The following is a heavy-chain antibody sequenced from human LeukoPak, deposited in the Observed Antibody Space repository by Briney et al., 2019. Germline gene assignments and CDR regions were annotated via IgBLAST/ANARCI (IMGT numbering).Heavy chain of an antibody. CDR3: AKEGDSSGYVDY. V-gene: IGHV3-30*04. J-gene: IGHJ4*02. D-gene: IGHD3-22*01. CDR1: GFTFSSYA. Sequence: PGGSLRLSCAASGFTFSSYAMHWVRQAPGKGLEWVAVISYDGSNKYYADSVKGRFTISRDNSKNTLYLQMNSLRAEDTAVYYCAKEGDSSGYVDYWGQGTLVTVSS. CDR2: ISYDGSNK.